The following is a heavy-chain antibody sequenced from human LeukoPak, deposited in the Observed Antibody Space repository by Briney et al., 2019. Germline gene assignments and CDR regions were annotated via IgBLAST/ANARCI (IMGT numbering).Heavy chain of an antibody. CDR1: GGSFSGYY. J-gene: IGHJ5*02. V-gene: IGHV4-34*01. D-gene: IGHD3-22*01. Sequence: SETLSLTCAVYGGSFSGYYWSWIRQPPGKGLEWIGEINHSGSTNYNPSLKSRVTISVDRSKNQFSLKLSSVTAADTAVYYCARVTYYYDSSGTQNWFDPWGQGTLVTVSS. CDR3: ARVTYYYDSSGTQNWFDP. CDR2: INHSGST.